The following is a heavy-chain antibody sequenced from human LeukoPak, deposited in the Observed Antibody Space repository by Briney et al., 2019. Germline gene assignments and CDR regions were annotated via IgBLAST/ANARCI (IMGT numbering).Heavy chain of an antibody. CDR1: GFTFSSYS. J-gene: IGHJ4*02. D-gene: IGHD6-13*01. Sequence: PGGSLRLSCAASGFTFSSYSMNWVRQAPGKGLEWVSYISSSSSTIYYADSVKGRFTISRDNAKNSLYLQMNSLRAEDTAVYYCASEAIAAAGGGWGQGTLVTVSS. CDR3: ASEAIAAAGGG. CDR2: ISSSSSTI. V-gene: IGHV3-48*01.